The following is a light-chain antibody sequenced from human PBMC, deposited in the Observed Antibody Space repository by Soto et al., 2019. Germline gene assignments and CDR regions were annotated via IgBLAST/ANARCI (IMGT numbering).Light chain of an antibody. CDR3: RQYISLPLT. V-gene: IGKV1-33*01. J-gene: IGKJ4*01. CDR2: EAS. CDR1: QDITNY. Sequence: DIQMTQSPSSLSASVGDRVTITCQASQDITNYLNWYQQKPGKAPELLIYEASSLGTGVPSRFSGGGSGAHFTFTISSLQPEDFATYYGRQYISLPLTFGGGTKVEV.